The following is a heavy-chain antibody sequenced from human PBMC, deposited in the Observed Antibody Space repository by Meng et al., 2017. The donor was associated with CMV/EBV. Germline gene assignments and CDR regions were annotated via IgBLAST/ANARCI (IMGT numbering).Heavy chain of an antibody. Sequence: GESLKISCAASGFTFSSYWMSWARQAPGKGLEWVANIKQDGSEKYYVDSVKGRFTISRDNAKNSLYLQMNSLRAEDTAAYYCARSRSGGGWYYFDYWGQGTLVTVPQ. D-gene: IGHD6-19*01. CDR3: ARSRSGGGWYYFDY. J-gene: IGHJ4*02. CDR2: IKQDGSEK. V-gene: IGHV3-7*01. CDR1: GFTFSSYW.